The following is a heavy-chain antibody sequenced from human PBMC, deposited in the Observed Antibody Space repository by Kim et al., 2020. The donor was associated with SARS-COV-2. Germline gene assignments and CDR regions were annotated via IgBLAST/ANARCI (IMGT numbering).Heavy chain of an antibody. Sequence: GGSLRLSCAASGFTFSSYGMHWVRQAPGKGLEWVAVISYDGSNKYYADSVKGRFTISRDNSKNTLYLQMNSLRAEDTAVYYCAKETYPGDSSGWTDYYYG. CDR3: AKETYPGDSSGWTDYYYG. CDR2: ISYDGSNK. CDR1: GFTFSSYG. V-gene: IGHV3-30*18. J-gene: IGHJ6*01. D-gene: IGHD6-19*01.